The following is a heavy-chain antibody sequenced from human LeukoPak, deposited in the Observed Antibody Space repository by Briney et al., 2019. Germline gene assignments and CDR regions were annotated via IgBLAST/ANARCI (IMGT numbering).Heavy chain of an antibody. D-gene: IGHD6-19*01. J-gene: IGHJ4*02. CDR1: GGSFSGYY. CDR3: AREYSSGWYFEY. Sequence: SETLSLTCAVYGGSFSGYYWSWIRQPPGKGLEWIGEINHSGSTNYNPSLKSRVTISLDTSKNQLSLNLNSVTAADTAVYYCAREYSSGWYFEYWGQGTLVTVSS. CDR2: INHSGST. V-gene: IGHV4-34*01.